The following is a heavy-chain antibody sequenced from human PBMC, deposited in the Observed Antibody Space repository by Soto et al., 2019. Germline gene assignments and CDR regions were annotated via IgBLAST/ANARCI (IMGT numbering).Heavy chain of an antibody. CDR2: IYYSGRT. CDR3: ARQRTTVVTQAYFDH. V-gene: IGHV4-39*01. CDR1: GESISSSSYY. D-gene: IGHD2-21*02. J-gene: IGHJ4*02. Sequence: WETLSLTCIVSGESISSSSYYWGWIRQPPGKGLEWIGSIYYSGRTYYKPSFKSRVTISIDTSKNQFSLKLSSVTATDTAVYYCARQRTTVVTQAYFDHWGQGALVTVSS.